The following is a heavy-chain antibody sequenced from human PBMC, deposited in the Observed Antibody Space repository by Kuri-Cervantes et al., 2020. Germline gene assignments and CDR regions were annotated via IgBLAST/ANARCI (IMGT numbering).Heavy chain of an antibody. CDR1: GFTVSGHE. CDR3: AKEEGYCSSTSCYFTPS. CDR2: ISSSGSTI. Sequence: GESLKISCAGSGFTVSGHEMSWVRQAPGKGLEWVSYISSSGSTIYYADSVKGRSTISRDNAKNSLYLQMNSLRAEDTAVYYCAKEEGYCSSTSCYFTPSWGQGTLVTVSS. J-gene: IGHJ5*02. D-gene: IGHD2-2*01. V-gene: IGHV3-11*01.